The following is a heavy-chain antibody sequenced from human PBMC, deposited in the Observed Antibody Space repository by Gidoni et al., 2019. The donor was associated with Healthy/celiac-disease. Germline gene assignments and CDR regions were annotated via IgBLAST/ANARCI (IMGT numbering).Heavy chain of an antibody. Sequence: QVQLVESGGGVVQPGRSLRLSCAASGFPSSIYAMHWVRQAPGKGLEWVAVIAYDGSNKYYADAVKGRFTIARDNSKNTLYLQMNSLRAEDTAVYYCARDPAYYDFWSGYCRDWGQGTLVTVSS. D-gene: IGHD3-3*01. J-gene: IGHJ4*02. CDR3: ARDPAYYDFWSGYCRD. CDR1: GFPSSIYA. V-gene: IGHV3-30-3*01. CDR2: IAYDGSNK.